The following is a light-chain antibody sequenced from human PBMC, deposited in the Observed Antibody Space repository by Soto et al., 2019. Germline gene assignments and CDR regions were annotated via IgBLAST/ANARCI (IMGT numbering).Light chain of an antibody. V-gene: IGKV1-12*01. Sequence: DIQMTQSPSSVSASVGDRVTITCLASQGIFTWLAWYQQKPGKAPNLLIYTASSLQSGVPSRFSGSGSGTDFTLTINGLQPEDFATYYCQQAASFPITCGQGTRREIK. CDR2: TAS. J-gene: IGKJ5*01. CDR3: QQAASFPIT. CDR1: QGIFTW.